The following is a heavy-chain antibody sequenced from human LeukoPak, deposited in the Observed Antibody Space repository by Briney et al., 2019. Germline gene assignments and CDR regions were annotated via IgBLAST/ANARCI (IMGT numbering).Heavy chain of an antibody. D-gene: IGHD6-13*01. CDR3: ARRVGKAADGNPFDI. Sequence: ETQSLTCTVSGGSITYYYWSWIRQPPGKGLEWIGYMYYSGSTDYNPSLKSRVTISVDTSKNQFSLKLRSVTAADTAVYYCARRVGKAADGNPFDIWGQGTMVTVSS. CDR1: GGSITYYY. CDR2: MYYSGST. J-gene: IGHJ3*02. V-gene: IGHV4-59*08.